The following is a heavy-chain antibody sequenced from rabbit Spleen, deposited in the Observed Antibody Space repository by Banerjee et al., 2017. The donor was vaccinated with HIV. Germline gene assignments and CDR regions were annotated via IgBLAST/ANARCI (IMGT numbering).Heavy chain of an antibody. CDR2: IYTGSGDS. CDR3: TKERAGHGGDYAL. D-gene: IGHD2-1*01. V-gene: IGHV1S45*01. CDR1: GIDFSSAHC. Sequence: QERLVESGGGLVKAEGSLTLTCKASGIDFSSAHCMCWVRQAPGKRPEWIGCIYTGSGDSYYTTWAKGRFTISETSSTVDLKMTSLTAADTATYFCTKERAGHGGDYALWGQGTLVTVS. J-gene: IGHJ4*01.